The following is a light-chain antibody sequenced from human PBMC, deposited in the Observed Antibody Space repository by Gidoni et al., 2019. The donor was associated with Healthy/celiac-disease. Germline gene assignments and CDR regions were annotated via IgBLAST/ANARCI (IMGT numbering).Light chain of an antibody. CDR1: QDISNY. CDR3: QQYGGPLT. Sequence: DIQLNQSPSSLSASVGDRVTITCQASQDISNYLNWYQQKPGKAPKLLLYDASNLETVVPSRFSGSGSGTDFTFTISILQPEDIATYYCQQYGGPLTFGGGTKVEIK. J-gene: IGKJ4*01. V-gene: IGKV1-33*01. CDR2: DAS.